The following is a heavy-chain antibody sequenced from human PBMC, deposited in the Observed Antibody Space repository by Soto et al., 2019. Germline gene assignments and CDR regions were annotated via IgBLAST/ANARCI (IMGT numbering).Heavy chain of an antibody. J-gene: IGHJ4*02. CDR1: GFTFTRYS. CDR3: ARESEDLTSKFDY. Sequence: GGSLRLSCAASGFTFTRYSMNWVRQAPGKRLEWVSSISSTTNYIYYGDSMKGRFTISRDNAKNSLYLEMNSLRAEDTAVYYCARESEDLTSKFDYWGQGTLVTVSS. CDR2: ISSTTNYI. V-gene: IGHV3-21*06.